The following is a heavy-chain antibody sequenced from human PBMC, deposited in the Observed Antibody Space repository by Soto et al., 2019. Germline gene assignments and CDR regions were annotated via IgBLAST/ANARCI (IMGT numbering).Heavy chain of an antibody. CDR3: AKDLDSSSSYPDH. CDR1: GFTFSDYA. CDR2: ISGSGGTT. J-gene: IGHJ4*02. V-gene: IGHV3-23*01. Sequence: EVQLLESGGGLVQPGGSLRLSCAASGFTFSDYAMSWVRHAPGKGLEWVSAISGSGGTTYYADSVKGRFTISRDNSKNTLYLQMNSLRAEDTAVYSCAKDLDSSSSYPDHWGQGTLVTVSS. D-gene: IGHD6-6*01.